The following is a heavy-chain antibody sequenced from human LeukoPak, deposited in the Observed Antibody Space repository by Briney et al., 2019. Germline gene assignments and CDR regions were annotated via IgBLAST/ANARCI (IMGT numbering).Heavy chain of an antibody. Sequence: GSLRLSCAASGFTFSGYAIHWVRQAPGKGLEWVAVISYDGSNKFYADSVKGRFTISRDNSNNTLYLQMNSLRAEDTAIYYCARVGRGYSFKVYYFDYWGQGTLVTVSS. D-gene: IGHD5-18*01. CDR2: ISYDGSNK. V-gene: IGHV3-30*04. CDR3: ARVGRGYSFKVYYFDY. CDR1: GFTFSGYA. J-gene: IGHJ4*02.